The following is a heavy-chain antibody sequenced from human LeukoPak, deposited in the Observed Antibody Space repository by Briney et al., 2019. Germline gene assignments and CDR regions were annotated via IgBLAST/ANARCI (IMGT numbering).Heavy chain of an antibody. Sequence: ASVTVSCKASGGTFSSYAISWVRQAPGQGLEWMGRIIPILGIANYAQKFQGRVTITADKSTSTAYMELSSLRSEDTAMYYCARDSMAPSNWFDPWGQGTLVTVSS. CDR2: IIPILGIA. CDR1: GGTFSSYA. D-gene: IGHD2-8*01. J-gene: IGHJ5*02. CDR3: ARDSMAPSNWFDP. V-gene: IGHV1-69*04.